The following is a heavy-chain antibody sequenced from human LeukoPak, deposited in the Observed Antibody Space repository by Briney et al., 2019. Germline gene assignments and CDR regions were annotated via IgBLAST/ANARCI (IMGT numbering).Heavy chain of an antibody. J-gene: IGHJ4*02. Sequence: ASVKVSCKASGYTFTDYAMHWVRQAPGQGLEWMGRVNGGDGNTKYSQNFQGRITITRDTSASTGYMELSSLTSEDTAVYYCATSYPADWGQGTLVIVSS. CDR3: ATSYPAD. V-gene: IGHV1-3*01. CDR2: VNGGDGNT. CDR1: GYTFTDYA.